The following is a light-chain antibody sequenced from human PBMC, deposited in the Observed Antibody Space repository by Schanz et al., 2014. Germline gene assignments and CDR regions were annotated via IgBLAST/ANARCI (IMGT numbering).Light chain of an antibody. V-gene: IGLV2-8*01. J-gene: IGLJ3*02. CDR2: EVS. CDR1: SSDVGGYKY. CDR3: SSYTTITTRV. Sequence: QSALTQPPSASGSPGQSVTISCTGTSSDVGGYKYVSWYQQHPGKAPKLLIYEVSKRPLGVPDRFSGSKSGNTASLTVSGLQAEDEADYYCSSYTTITTRVFGGGTKVTVL.